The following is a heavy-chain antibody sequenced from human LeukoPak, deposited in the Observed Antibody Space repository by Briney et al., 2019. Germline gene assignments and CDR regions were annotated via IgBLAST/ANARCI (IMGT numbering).Heavy chain of an antibody. CDR2: ISNTYSAI. J-gene: IGHJ4*02. V-gene: IGHV3-21*06. CDR3: ARDPTSDRFQYFDF. Sequence: GGSLRLSCAASGSSVSNYGVNWVRQAPGKGLEWVSCISNTYSAIYYADSVKGRFTVPRDNAKNSVYLQMNSLTVEDTAVYYCARDPTSDRFQYFDFWGQGALVTVSS. D-gene: IGHD2-21*02. CDR1: GSSVSNYG.